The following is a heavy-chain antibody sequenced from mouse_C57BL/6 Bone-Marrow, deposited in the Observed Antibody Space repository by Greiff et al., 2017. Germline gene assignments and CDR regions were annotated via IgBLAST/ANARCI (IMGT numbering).Heavy chain of an antibody. CDR1: GYAFTNYL. D-gene: IGHD4-1*01. V-gene: IGHV1-54*01. CDR3: ARAALTVFDY. J-gene: IGHJ2*01. CDR2: INPGCGGT. Sequence: VHLVESGAELVRPGTSVKVSCKASGYAFTNYLIEWVKQRPGQGLEWIGVINPGCGGTNYNEKFKGKATLTADKSSSTAYMQLSSLTSEDSAVYFCARAALTVFDYWGQGTTLTVSS.